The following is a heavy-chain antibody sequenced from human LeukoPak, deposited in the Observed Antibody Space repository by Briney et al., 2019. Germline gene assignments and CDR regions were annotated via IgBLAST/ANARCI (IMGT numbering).Heavy chain of an antibody. CDR3: ASGDFVGYYYYMDV. CDR1: GGSFSGYY. V-gene: IGHV4-34*01. Sequence: TSETLSLTCAVYGGSFSGYYWSWIRQPPGKGLGWIGEINHSGSTNYNPSLTSRVTISVDTSKNQFSLKLSSVTAADTAVYYCASGDFVGYYYYMDVWGKGTTVTVSS. D-gene: IGHD2-21*02. CDR2: INHSGST. J-gene: IGHJ6*03.